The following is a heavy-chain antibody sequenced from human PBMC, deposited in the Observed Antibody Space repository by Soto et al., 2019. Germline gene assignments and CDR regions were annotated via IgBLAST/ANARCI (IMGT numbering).Heavy chain of an antibody. CDR3: ARDVIDLVAVAPTYPPYYYGMDV. V-gene: IGHV4-31*03. Sequence: SETLSLTCTVSGGSISSGGYYWSWIRQHPGKGLEWIGYIYYSGSTYYNPSLKSRVTISVDTSKNQFSLKLSSVTAADTAVYYCARDVIDLVAVAPTYPPYYYGMDVWGQGTTVTVSS. CDR1: GGSISSGGYY. CDR2: IYYSGST. D-gene: IGHD6-19*01. J-gene: IGHJ6*02.